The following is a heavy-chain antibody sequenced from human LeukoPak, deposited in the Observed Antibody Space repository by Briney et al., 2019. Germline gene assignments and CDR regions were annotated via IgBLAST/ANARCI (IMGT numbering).Heavy chain of an antibody. J-gene: IGHJ4*02. D-gene: IGHD3-22*01. Sequence: PSETLSLTCDVFGDSINNTYFWGWIRRPPGKGLQWIGSIDQGGNTYFESSLKGRVYLSVDTSKNQFSLTLTPVTDADTAIHHCVREVRYHDDSGYPDSWGQGTLVIVSS. CDR1: GDSINNTYF. CDR3: VREVRYHDDSGYPDS. CDR2: IDQGGNT. V-gene: IGHV4-38-2*02.